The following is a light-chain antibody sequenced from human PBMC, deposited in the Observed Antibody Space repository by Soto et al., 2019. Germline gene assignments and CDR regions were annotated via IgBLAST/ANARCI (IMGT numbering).Light chain of an antibody. V-gene: IGKV3-11*01. Sequence: EIVLTQSPATLSLSPGERATLSCRASQSIRNHLAWYQQKPGQAPRLLIFEASKRATGIPARFSGSGSGTDFTLTISSLEPKDFAVYYCQQRDTWPPFTFGPGTKVDIK. CDR3: QQRDTWPPFT. J-gene: IGKJ3*01. CDR2: EAS. CDR1: QSIRNH.